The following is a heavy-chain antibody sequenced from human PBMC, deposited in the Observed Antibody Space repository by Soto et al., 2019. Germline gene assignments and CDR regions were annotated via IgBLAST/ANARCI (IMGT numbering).Heavy chain of an antibody. CDR3: ARQLPGKLDV. V-gene: IGHV5-10-1*01. D-gene: IGHD3-10*01. CDR2: IAPGDSDT. Sequence: PGESLKISCKASGYSFTNHLITWVRQVPGRGLEWMGRIAPGDSDTRYNPSFQGHVTLSTDRSISTVYLQWSSLKASDTAIYFCARQLPGKLDVCGQGTTVTVSS. J-gene: IGHJ6*02. CDR1: GYSFTNHL.